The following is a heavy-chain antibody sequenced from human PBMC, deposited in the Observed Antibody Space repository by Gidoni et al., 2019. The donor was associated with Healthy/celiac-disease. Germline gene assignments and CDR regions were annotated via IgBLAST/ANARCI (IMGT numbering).Heavy chain of an antibody. V-gene: IGHV4-34*01. CDR3: ARGRVTAAKSPFDY. J-gene: IGHJ4*02. CDR2: INHSGST. Sequence: QLQLQQSAAGLLKPSETLSLPCAVYGGSFSGYYWSWIRQPPGKGLEWIGEINHSGSTNYNPSLKSRVTISVDTSKNQCSLKLSSVTAADTAVYYCARGRVTAAKSPFDYWGQGTLVTVSS. CDR1: GGSFSGYY. D-gene: IGHD2-2*01.